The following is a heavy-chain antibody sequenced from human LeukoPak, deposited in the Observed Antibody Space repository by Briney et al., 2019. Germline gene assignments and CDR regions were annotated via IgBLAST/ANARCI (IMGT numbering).Heavy chain of an antibody. CDR3: ARQGLWRYASY. J-gene: IGHJ4*02. CDR2: IYYSGST. V-gene: IGHV4-39*01. D-gene: IGHD3-16*01. CDR1: GGSIGSRDFY. Sequence: SETLSLTCTVSGGSIGSRDFYWDWIRQPPGKGLEWIGGIYYSGSTYYNPSLKSRVTISVDTSKNQFSLKLRSVTAADTAVYYCARQGLWRYASYWGQGSLVTVSS.